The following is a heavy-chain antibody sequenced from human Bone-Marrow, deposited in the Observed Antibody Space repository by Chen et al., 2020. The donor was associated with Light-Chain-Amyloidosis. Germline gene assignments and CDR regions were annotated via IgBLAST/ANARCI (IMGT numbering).Heavy chain of an antibody. CDR3: AREAAAAGTAEYFQH. CDR2: IWYDGSNK. V-gene: IGHV3-33*01. D-gene: IGHD6-13*01. Sequence: QVQLVESGGGVVQPGRSLRLSCAASGFTFSSYGMHWVRQAPGKGLEWVAVIWYDGSNKYYADSVKGRFTISRDNSKNTLYLQMNSLRAEDTAVYYCAREAAAAGTAEYFQHWGQGTLVTVSS. J-gene: IGHJ1*01. CDR1: GFTFSSYG.